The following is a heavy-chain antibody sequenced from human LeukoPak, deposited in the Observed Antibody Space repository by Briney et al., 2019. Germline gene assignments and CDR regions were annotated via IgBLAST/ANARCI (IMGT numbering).Heavy chain of an antibody. CDR1: GFTVSSNY. D-gene: IGHD1-20*01. CDR2: IYSGGST. CDR3: ARLTETTDYFDY. V-gene: IGHV3-66*04. J-gene: IGHJ4*02. Sequence: GGSLRLSCAASGFTVSSNYMSWVRQAPGKGLEWVSVIYSGGSTYYADSVKGRFTISRDNSKNTLYLQMNSLRAEDTAVYYCARLTETTDYFDYWGQGTLVTVSS.